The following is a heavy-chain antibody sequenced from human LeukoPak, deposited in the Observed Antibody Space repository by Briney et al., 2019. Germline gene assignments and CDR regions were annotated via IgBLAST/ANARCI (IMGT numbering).Heavy chain of an antibody. CDR3: ARGRSEFDY. Sequence: PGGSLRHSCAASGFTLSSYAMHWGRQAPGKGQERVAVISYDGSNNYYADSVNGRFTISRDNSKNTRYQQMNSLRDEHTAVCYFARGRSEFDYWGQGTLVTVSS. CDR2: ISYDGSNN. J-gene: IGHJ4*02. V-gene: IGHV3-30*07. CDR1: GFTLSSYA.